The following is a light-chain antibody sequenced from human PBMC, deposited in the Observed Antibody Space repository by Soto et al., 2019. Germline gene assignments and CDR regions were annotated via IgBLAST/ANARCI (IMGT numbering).Light chain of an antibody. CDR2: GAS. CDR3: QHYNSYSEA. CDR1: QSVSSHF. V-gene: IGKV3-20*01. Sequence: EIVLTQSPGTLSLSTGERATLSCRASQSVSSHFLAWYQQKPGQAPRLLIYGASNRATGFPDRFSGSGSGTDFTLTISSLQPDDFATYYCQHYNSYSEAFGQGTKVDI. J-gene: IGKJ1*01.